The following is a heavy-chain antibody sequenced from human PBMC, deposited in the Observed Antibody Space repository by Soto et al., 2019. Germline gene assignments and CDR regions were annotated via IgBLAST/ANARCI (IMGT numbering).Heavy chain of an antibody. D-gene: IGHD4-17*01. Sequence: PSETLSLTCTVSGGSISSSSYYWGWIRQPPGKGLEWIGSIYYSGSTYYNPSLKSRVTISVDTSKNQFSLKLSSVTAADTAVYYCATDYGLDAFDILGQGTMVTVSS. CDR3: ATDYGLDAFDI. V-gene: IGHV4-39*01. CDR1: GGSISSSSYY. CDR2: IYYSGST. J-gene: IGHJ3*02.